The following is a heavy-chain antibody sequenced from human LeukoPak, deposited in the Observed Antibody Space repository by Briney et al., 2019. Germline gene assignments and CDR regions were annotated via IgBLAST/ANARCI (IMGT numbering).Heavy chain of an antibody. Sequence: GGSLRLSCAASGFTLSSYAMSWVRQAPGKGLEWVSSISASGGSTNYADSVKGRFTISRDNSKNTVYLQMNSLRAEDTAVYYCAKVMKGSERLTMVRGVIIKTAGLYYMDVWGKGATVTVSS. CDR3: AKVMKGSERLTMVRGVIIKTAGLYYMDV. J-gene: IGHJ6*03. V-gene: IGHV3-23*01. CDR1: GFTLSSYA. CDR2: ISASGGST. D-gene: IGHD3-10*01.